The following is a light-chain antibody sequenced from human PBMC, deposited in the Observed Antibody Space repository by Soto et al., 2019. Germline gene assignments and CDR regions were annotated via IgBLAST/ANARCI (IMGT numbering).Light chain of an antibody. V-gene: IGKV1-5*03. J-gene: IGKJ4*01. Sequence: DIQMTQSPSTLSASVGDRVTITCRASQSFSSWLAWYQQKPGKAPKLLIYKASSLESGVPSRFSGSGSGTEFTLTISSLQPDDFATYYCQQYCSFPLTFGGGTKVEIK. CDR2: KAS. CDR1: QSFSSW. CDR3: QQYCSFPLT.